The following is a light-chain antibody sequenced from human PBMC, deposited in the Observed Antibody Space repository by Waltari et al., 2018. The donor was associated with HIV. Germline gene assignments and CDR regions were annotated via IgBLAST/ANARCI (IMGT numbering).Light chain of an antibody. CDR1: SSDVGGYRY. Sequence: QSALTQPRPVSGSPAQSHNISCTRTSSDVGGYRYLPWHQQHPAKPPKVLIYDVTKRPSGAPDRFSGSKSGNTASLTISGLQAEDEADYYCCSYAGSYKYILGSGTKVTVL. V-gene: IGLV2-11*01. J-gene: IGLJ1*01. CDR3: CSYAGSYKYI. CDR2: DVT.